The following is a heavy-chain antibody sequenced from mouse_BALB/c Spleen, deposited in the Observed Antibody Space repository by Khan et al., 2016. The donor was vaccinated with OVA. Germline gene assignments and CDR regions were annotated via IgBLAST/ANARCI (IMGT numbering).Heavy chain of an antibody. CDR3: AKDPPYYGMDY. CDR1: GFSLTDYA. V-gene: IGHV2-6-5*01. Sequence: QVQLQQSGPGLVAPSQSLSITCTVSGFSLTDYAVSWIRQPPGKGLEWLGVIRAGGSKYQYSLPISRLSIIKDNSKSQGFLKVNSPQSYDTTMYYCAKDPPYYGMDYWGQGTSVTVSS. J-gene: IGHJ4*01. CDR2: IRAGGSK.